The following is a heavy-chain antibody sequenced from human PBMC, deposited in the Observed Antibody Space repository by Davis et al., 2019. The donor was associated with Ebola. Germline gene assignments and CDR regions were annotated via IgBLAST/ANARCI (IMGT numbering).Heavy chain of an antibody. CDR3: ARLIHTSGWCFDY. J-gene: IGHJ4*02. CDR2: INAGNGNT. CDR1: GYTFTSYA. Sequence: ASVKVSCKTSGYTFTSYAIHWVRQAPGQRLEWMGWINAGNGNTQYSQKFQGRATITRDTFASTAYMELSSLRSEDTAVYYCARLIHTSGWCFDYWGQGTLVTVSS. D-gene: IGHD6-19*01. V-gene: IGHV1-3*01.